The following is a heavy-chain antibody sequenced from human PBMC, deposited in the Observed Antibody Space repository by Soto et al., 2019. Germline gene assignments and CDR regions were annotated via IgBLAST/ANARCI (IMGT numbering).Heavy chain of an antibody. CDR3: ARGGREGKKQWLVPKGLDP. Sequence: GGSLRLSCAASGFTFSSYGMHWVRQAPGKGLEWVAVIWYDGSNKYYADSVKGRFTISRDNSKNTLYLQMNSLRAEDTAVYYCARGGREGKKQWLVPKGLDPWGQGTLVTVSS. D-gene: IGHD6-19*01. CDR2: IWYDGSNK. V-gene: IGHV3-33*01. CDR1: GFTFSSYG. J-gene: IGHJ5*02.